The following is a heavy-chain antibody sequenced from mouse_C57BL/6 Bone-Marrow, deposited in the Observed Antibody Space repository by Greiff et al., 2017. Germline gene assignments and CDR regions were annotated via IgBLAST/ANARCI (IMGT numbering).Heavy chain of an antibody. CDR2: INPSTGGT. CDR3: ARSQYDCGDFDY. Sequence: QVQLQQPGTELVKPGASVKLSCKASGYTFTSYWMHWVKQRPGQGLEWIGNINPSTGGTNYNEKFKSKATLTVDKSSSTAYMQLSNLTSEDSAVEYCARSQYDCGDFDYWGQGTTLTVSA. CDR1: GYTFTSYW. D-gene: IGHD2-14*01. V-gene: IGHV1-53*01. J-gene: IGHJ2*01.